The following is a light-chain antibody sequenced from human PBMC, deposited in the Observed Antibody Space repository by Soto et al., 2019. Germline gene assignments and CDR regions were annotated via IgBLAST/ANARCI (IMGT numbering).Light chain of an antibody. CDR2: AAS. Sequence: AIQMTQSPSSLSASVGDRVAISCRASQDIRNTLAWYQQKPGEAPKLLIFAASNLQSGVPSRFSGSGSVTDFTLAITGLQPEDFATYYCLQYYNFSWTFGQGTKVHI. CDR3: LQYYNFSWT. CDR1: QDIRNT. V-gene: IGKV1-6*01. J-gene: IGKJ1*01.